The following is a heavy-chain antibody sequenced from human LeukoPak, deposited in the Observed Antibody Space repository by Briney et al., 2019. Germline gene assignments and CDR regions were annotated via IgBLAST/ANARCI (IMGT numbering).Heavy chain of an antibody. V-gene: IGHV4-39*01. Sequence: KASETLSLTCTVSGGSISSSSHYWGWIRQPPGKDLEWIGTIYYSGSTYYNSSLKSRITISVDTSRNQFSLKLSSVTAADTAVYYCARQIASMVRGITLQYFDYWGQGTLVTVSS. CDR1: GGSISSSSHY. J-gene: IGHJ4*02. CDR2: IYYSGST. D-gene: IGHD3-10*01. CDR3: ARQIASMVRGITLQYFDY.